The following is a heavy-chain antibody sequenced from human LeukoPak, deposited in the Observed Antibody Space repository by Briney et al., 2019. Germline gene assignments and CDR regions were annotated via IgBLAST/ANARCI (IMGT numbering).Heavy chain of an antibody. CDR2: IYTSGST. Sequence: SETLSLTCTVSGGSSSSYYWSWIRQPPGKGLEWIGRIYTSGSTNYNPSLKSRVTISVDTSKNQFSLKLSSVTAADTAVYYCARTVVTRDAFDIWGQGTMVTVSS. CDR3: ARTVVTRDAFDI. D-gene: IGHD4-23*01. V-gene: IGHV4-4*08. CDR1: GGSSSSYY. J-gene: IGHJ3*02.